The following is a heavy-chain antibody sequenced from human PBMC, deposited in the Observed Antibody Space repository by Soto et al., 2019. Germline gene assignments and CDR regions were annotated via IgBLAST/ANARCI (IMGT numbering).Heavy chain of an antibody. D-gene: IGHD5-18*01. V-gene: IGHV4-39*01. CDR3: ARLFGYNYGHIGF. CDR2: IYYSGSA. CDR1: GDSISSRSHY. Sequence: PSETLSLTCSVSGDSISSRSHYWGWIRQPPGKGLEWIGSIYYSGSAYYYPSLRSRVTISVDTSRNQFSLNLNSVTAADTAVYYCARLFGYNYGHIGFWGRGTLVTVSS. J-gene: IGHJ4*02.